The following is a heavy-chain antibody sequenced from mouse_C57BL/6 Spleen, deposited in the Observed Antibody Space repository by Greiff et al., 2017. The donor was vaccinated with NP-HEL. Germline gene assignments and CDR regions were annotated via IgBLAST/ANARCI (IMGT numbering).Heavy chain of an antibody. J-gene: IGHJ2*01. V-gene: IGHV1-69*01. CDR1: GYTFTSYW. CDR2: IDPSDSYT. Sequence: QVQLQQPGAELVMPGASVKLSCKASGYTFTSYWMHWVKQRPGQGLEWIGEIDPSDSYTNYNQKFKGKSTLTVDKSSSTAYMQLSSLTSEDSAVYYCARGVGSRDFDYWGQGTTLTVSS. D-gene: IGHD1-1*01. CDR3: ARGVGSRDFDY.